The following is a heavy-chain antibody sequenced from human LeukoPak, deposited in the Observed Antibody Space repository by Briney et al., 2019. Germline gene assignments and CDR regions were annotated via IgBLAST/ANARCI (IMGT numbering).Heavy chain of an antibody. CDR1: GFTVSSNY. CDR3: ARDSRERGYSYADY. CDR2: IYSGGST. D-gene: IGHD5-18*01. Sequence: GGSLRLSCAASGFTVSSNYMSWVRQAPGKGLEWVSVIYSGGSTYYADSVKGRFTISRHNSKNTLYLQMNSLRAEDTAVYYCARDSRERGYSYADYWGQGILVTVSS. J-gene: IGHJ4*02. V-gene: IGHV3-53*04.